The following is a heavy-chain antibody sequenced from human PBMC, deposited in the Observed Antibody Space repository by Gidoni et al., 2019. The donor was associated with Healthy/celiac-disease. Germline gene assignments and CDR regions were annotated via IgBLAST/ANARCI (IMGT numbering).Heavy chain of an antibody. V-gene: IGHV3-48*02. CDR1: GFTISSYS. CDR3: AGSKGVVVVLGSFDY. Sequence: EVQLVESGGGLVQPGGSLRLSCAASGFTISSYSMNWVRQAPGKGLEWVSYISSSSSTIYYADSVKGRFTISRDNAKNSLYLQMNSLRDEDTAVYYCAGSKGVVVVLGSFDYWGQGTLVTVSS. D-gene: IGHD3-22*01. J-gene: IGHJ4*02. CDR2: ISSSSSTI.